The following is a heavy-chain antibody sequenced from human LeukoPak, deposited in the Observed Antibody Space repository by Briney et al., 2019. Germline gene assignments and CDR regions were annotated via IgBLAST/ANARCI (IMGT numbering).Heavy chain of an antibody. J-gene: IGHJ4*02. D-gene: IGHD2-15*01. CDR2: IYYSGST. CDR3: ARGGRQQGGFDY. CDR1: GGSISSGGYY. V-gene: IGHV4-31*03. Sequence: SETLSPTCTVSGGSISSGGYYWSWIRQHPGKGLEWIGYIYYSGSTYYNPSLKSRVTISVDTSKNQFSLKLSSVTAADTAVYYCARGGRQQGGFDYWGQGTLVTVSS.